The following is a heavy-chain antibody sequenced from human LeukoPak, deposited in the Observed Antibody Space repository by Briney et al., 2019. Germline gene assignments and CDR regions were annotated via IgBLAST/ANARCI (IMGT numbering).Heavy chain of an antibody. Sequence: PGRSLRLSCAASGFTFSSYAMHWVRQAPGQRLEWMGWINAGNGNTNYAQKLQGRVTMTTDTSTSTAYMELRSLRSDDTAVYYCARGRFLEWRGDAFDIWGQGTMVTVSS. CDR2: INAGNGNT. V-gene: IGHV1-3*01. CDR3: ARGRFLEWRGDAFDI. D-gene: IGHD3-3*01. J-gene: IGHJ3*02. CDR1: GFTFSSYA.